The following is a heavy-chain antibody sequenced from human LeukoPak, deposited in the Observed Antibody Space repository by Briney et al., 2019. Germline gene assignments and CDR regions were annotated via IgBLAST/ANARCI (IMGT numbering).Heavy chain of an antibody. D-gene: IGHD6-13*01. CDR3: STSPSFGSSWYQFNY. Sequence: GGSLRLSCAASGFTFSSFWMNWVRQAPGKGLEWVANIHQDGSEKYYVDSVKGRFTISRDNSRDTLYLQMNSLRAEDTAVYYCSTSPSFGSSWYQFNYWGQGTLVTVSS. J-gene: IGHJ4*02. CDR1: GFTFSSFW. V-gene: IGHV3-7*03. CDR2: IHQDGSEK.